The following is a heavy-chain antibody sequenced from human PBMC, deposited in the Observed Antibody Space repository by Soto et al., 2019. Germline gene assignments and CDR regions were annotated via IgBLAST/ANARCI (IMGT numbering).Heavy chain of an antibody. D-gene: IGHD3-3*01. CDR2: INSDGSST. V-gene: IGHV3-74*01. CDR3: ARADQPEYYDFWSAYSNYYYMDV. J-gene: IGHJ6*03. CDR1: GFTFSSYW. Sequence: GGSLRLSCAASGFTFSSYWMHWVRQAPGKGLVWVSRINSDGSSTSYADSVKGRFTISRDNSKNTLYLQMNSLRAEDTAVYYCARADQPEYYDFWSAYSNYYYMDVWGKGTTVTVSS.